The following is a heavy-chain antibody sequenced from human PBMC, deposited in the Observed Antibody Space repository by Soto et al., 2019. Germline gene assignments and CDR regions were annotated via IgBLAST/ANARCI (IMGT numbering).Heavy chain of an antibody. V-gene: IGHV3-33*01. J-gene: IGHJ5*02. D-gene: IGHD1-1*01. CDR3: ARAVSTTPVNWFDP. CDR2: IWNNGNRK. CDR1: GFTFWNYG. Sequence: QVQLVASGGGVVQPGRSLRLSCAASGFTFWNYGMHWVRQAPGKGPEWVATIWNNGNRKYYADSVTGRFTISRDNSRNTLYLETKSLRGEDTAVYYCARAVSTTPVNWFDPWGQGTQVTVSS.